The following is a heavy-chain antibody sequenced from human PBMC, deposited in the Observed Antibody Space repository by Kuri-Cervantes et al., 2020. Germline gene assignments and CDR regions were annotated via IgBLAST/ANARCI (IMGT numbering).Heavy chain of an antibody. D-gene: IGHD3-10*01. CDR1: GFTFSNYG. J-gene: IGHJ3*02. Sequence: GGSLRLSCAASGFTFSNYGMHWVRHAPGKGLDWVAVIWYDGSNKYYADSVKGRFTISRDNSKNTLYLQMNSLRAEDTAVYYCARDVVGVSFDIWGQGTMVTVSS. V-gene: IGHV3-33*08. CDR3: ARDVVGVSFDI. CDR2: IWYDGSNK.